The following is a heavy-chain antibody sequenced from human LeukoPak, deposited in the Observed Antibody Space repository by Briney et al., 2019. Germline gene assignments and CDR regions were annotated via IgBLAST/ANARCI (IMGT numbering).Heavy chain of an antibody. Sequence: GALRLSCVASGFSVSSFGMSWVRQAPGKGPEWVALLYSDGNIHYADSVRGRFIISRDNSKNTLYLQMNNVRVEDTAVYYCAREGNAFDVWGQGTMVTVS. D-gene: IGHD3-10*01. J-gene: IGHJ3*01. CDR1: GFSVSSFG. CDR2: LYSDGNI. V-gene: IGHV3-66*02. CDR3: AREGNAFDV.